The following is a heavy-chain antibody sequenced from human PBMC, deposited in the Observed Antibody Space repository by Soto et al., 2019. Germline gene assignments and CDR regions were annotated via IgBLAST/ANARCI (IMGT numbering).Heavy chain of an antibody. CDR1: GGTFSSYA. D-gene: IGHD3-22*01. CDR2: IIPIFGTT. J-gene: IGHJ4*02. CDR3: AREVWDYYDSSGYYSFDY. Sequence: ASVKVSCKASGGTFSSYAISWVRQAPGQGLEWMGGIIPIFGTTNYAQKFQGRVTITADESTSTAYMELSSLRSEDTAVYYCAREVWDYYDSSGYYSFDYWGQGTLVTVSS. V-gene: IGHV1-69*13.